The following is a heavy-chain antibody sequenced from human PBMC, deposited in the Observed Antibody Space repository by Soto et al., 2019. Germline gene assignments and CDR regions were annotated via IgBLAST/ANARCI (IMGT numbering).Heavy chain of an antibody. J-gene: IGHJ6*02. D-gene: IGHD2-21*02. CDR3: ARGSYCGGDCSTSDYYYGMDV. V-gene: IGHV1-3*01. CDR2: INAGNGNT. Sequence: GASVKVSCKASGYTFTSYAMHWVRQAPGQRLEWMGWINAGNGNTKYSQKFQGRVTITRDTSASTAYMELSSLRSEDTAVYYCARGSYCGGDCSTSDYYYGMDVWGQGTTVTVSS. CDR1: GYTFTSYA.